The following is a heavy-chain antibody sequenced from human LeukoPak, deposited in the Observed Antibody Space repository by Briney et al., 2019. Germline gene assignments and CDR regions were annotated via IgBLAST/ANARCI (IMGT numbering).Heavy chain of an antibody. CDR3: ARVGGTNYYYYGMDV. V-gene: IGHV4-4*02. CDR2: IYHSGST. J-gene: IGHJ6*02. D-gene: IGHD4-23*01. CDR1: GGSISSSNW. Sequence: SGTLSLTCAVSGGSISSSNWWSWVRQPPGKGLEWIGEIYHSGSTNYNPSLKSRVTISVDKSKNQFSLKLSSVTAADTAVYYCARVGGTNYYYYGMDVWGQGTTVTVSS.